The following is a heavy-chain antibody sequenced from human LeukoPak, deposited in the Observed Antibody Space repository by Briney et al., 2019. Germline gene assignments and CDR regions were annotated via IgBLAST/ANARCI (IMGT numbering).Heavy chain of an antibody. CDR1: GFTVSNSQ. CDR2: IYSGGST. J-gene: IGHJ4*02. Sequence: PGGSLSLFCAVYGFTVSNSQMKWVRQARGKGLGWVSIIYSGGSTYYADSVKGRFTISRDNSKNPLILQLNSQRAEDTAMYYCARGDSGRYYNPGDYWGQGTLVTVSS. D-gene: IGHD3-10*01. V-gene: IGHV3-66*01. CDR3: ARGDSGRYYNPGDY.